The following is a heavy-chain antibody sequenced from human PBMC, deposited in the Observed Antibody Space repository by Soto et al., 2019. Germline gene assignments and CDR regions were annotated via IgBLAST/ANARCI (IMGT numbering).Heavy chain of an antibody. CDR2: ISYDGSNK. Sequence: QVQLVESGGGVVQPGRSLRLSCAASGFTFSSYAMHWVRQAPGKGLEWVAVISYDGSNKYYADSVKGRFTISRDNSKNTLYLQMNSLRAEDTAVYYCARDREMATIRSNNWFDPWGHGTLVTVSS. D-gene: IGHD5-12*01. CDR3: ARDREMATIRSNNWFDP. J-gene: IGHJ5*02. CDR1: GFTFSSYA. V-gene: IGHV3-30-3*01.